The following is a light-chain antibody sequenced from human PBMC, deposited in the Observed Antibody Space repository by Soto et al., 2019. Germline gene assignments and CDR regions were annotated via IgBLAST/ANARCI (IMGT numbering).Light chain of an antibody. CDR2: DAS. Sequence: DIQMTQSPSSLSASVGDRVTITCQASQDINKYLNWYQQKPGKAPKFLIYDASYLESGVPSRFSGSGSGTHFTFTISSLQPEDVATYYCQQYDYLPLTFGGGTKVDIK. V-gene: IGKV1-33*01. CDR1: QDINKY. J-gene: IGKJ4*01. CDR3: QQYDYLPLT.